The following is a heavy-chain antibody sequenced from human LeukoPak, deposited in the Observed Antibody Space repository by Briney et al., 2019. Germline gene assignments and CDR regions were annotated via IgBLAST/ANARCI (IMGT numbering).Heavy chain of an antibody. CDR1: GSSLSGAW. CDR3: AKDHPNYDFWSGYPELMDY. V-gene: IGHV3-23*01. D-gene: IGHD3-3*01. CDR2: ISGSGGST. J-gene: IGHJ4*02. Sequence: TGGSLRLSCTAPGSSLSGAWMSWVRQPPGKGLEWVSAISGSGGSTYYADSVKGRFTISRDNSKNTLYLQMNSLRAEDTAVYYCAKDHPNYDFWSGYPELMDYWGQGTLVTVSS.